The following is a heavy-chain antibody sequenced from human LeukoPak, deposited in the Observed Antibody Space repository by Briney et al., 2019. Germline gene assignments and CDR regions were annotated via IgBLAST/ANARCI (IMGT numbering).Heavy chain of an antibody. J-gene: IGHJ4*02. D-gene: IGHD2-15*01. CDR2: IYYSGST. Sequence: PSETLSLTCTVSGGSISSYYWSWIRQPPGKGLEWIGYIYYSGSTNYNPSLKSRVTISLDTSKNQFSLKLSSVTAADTAVYYCARGVSSVYAYYFDYWGQGTLVTVSS. CDR1: GGSISSYY. CDR3: ARGVSSVYAYYFDY. V-gene: IGHV4-59*01.